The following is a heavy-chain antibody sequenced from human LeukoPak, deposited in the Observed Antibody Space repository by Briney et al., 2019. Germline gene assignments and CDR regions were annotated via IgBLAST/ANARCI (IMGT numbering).Heavy chain of an antibody. Sequence: GGSLRLSCVASGFTFSTYEMNWVRQAPGKGVEWVSYIISGSGNTKYYADSVKGRFTISRDNAKSSLYLQMNSLRAEDTAIYYCAREASHCGGDCYDYWGQGTLVTVSS. CDR1: GFTFSTYE. V-gene: IGHV3-48*03. CDR3: AREASHCGGDCYDY. J-gene: IGHJ4*02. D-gene: IGHD2-21*01. CDR2: IISGSGNTK.